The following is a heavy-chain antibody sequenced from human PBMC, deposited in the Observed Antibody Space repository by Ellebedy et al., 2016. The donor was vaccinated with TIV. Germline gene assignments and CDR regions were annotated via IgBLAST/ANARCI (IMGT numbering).Heavy chain of an antibody. CDR2: ISYDGSNK. V-gene: IGHV3-30*18. CDR1: GFTFSSYG. Sequence: GGSLRLXXAASGFTFSSYGMHWVRQAPGKGLEWVAVISYDGSNKYYADSVKGRFTISRDNSKNTLYLQMNSLRAEDTAVYYCAKGAAITFGGVIVPSMLYYFDYWGQGTLVTVSS. J-gene: IGHJ4*02. D-gene: IGHD3-16*02. CDR3: AKGAAITFGGVIVPSMLYYFDY.